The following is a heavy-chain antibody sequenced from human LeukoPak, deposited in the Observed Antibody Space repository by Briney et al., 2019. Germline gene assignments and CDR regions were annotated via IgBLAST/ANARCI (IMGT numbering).Heavy chain of an antibody. Sequence: SETLSLTCAVYGGSFSGYYWSWTRRPPGKGLEWIGEINHSGSTNYNPSLKSRVTVSVDTSKNQFSLKLSSVTAADTAVYYCARVLQYYDFWSGYYSDALYFDYWGQGTLVTVSS. CDR1: GGSFSGYY. D-gene: IGHD3-3*01. CDR2: INHSGST. V-gene: IGHV4-34*01. J-gene: IGHJ4*02. CDR3: ARVLQYYDFWSGYYSDALYFDY.